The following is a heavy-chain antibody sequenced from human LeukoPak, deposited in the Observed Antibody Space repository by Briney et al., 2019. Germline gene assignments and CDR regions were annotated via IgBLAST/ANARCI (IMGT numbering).Heavy chain of an antibody. V-gene: IGHV3-48*03. Sequence: GGSLRLSCAASGFTFSSYEMNWVRQAPGKGLEWVSYISSSGSTIYYADSVKGRFTISRDNSKNTLYLQMNSLRAEDTAVYYCAKVLGPYYYDSSGYYWDYWGQGTLVTVSS. CDR1: GFTFSSYE. D-gene: IGHD3-22*01. CDR3: AKVLGPYYYDSSGYYWDY. J-gene: IGHJ4*02. CDR2: ISSSGSTI.